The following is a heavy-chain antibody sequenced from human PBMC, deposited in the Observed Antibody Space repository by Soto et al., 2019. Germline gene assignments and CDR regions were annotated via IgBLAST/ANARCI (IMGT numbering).Heavy chain of an antibody. V-gene: IGHV4-31*03. Sequence: QVQLQESGPGLVKPSQTLSLTCTVSGGSISSGGYYWSWIRQHPGKGLEWIGYIYYSGSTYYNPSLRGRVTISVDTSKNQFALKLSSVTAPETAVYYCARNTAMVSSTYYSGMDAWGQGTTVTV. CDR3: ARNTAMVSSTYYSGMDA. CDR1: GGSISSGGYY. D-gene: IGHD5-18*01. J-gene: IGHJ6*02. CDR2: IYYSGST.